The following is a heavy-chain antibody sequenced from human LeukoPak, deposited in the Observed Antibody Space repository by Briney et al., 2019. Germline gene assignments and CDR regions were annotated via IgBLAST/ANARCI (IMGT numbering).Heavy chain of an antibody. CDR2: ISGSGGST. CDR3: AKSGVNYYYDSSGYYPPYYFDY. CDR1: GFTFSSYA. V-gene: IGHV3-23*01. J-gene: IGHJ4*02. D-gene: IGHD3-22*01. Sequence: GGSLRLSCAASGFTFSSYAMSWVRQAPGKGLEWVSAISGSGGSTYYADSVKGRFTISRDNSKNTLYLQMNSLRAEDTAVYYCAKSGVNYYYDSSGYYPPYYFDYWGQGTLVTVSS.